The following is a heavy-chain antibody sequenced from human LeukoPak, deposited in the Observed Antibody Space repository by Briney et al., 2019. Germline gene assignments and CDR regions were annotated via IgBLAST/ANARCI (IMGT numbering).Heavy chain of an antibody. J-gene: IGHJ4*02. Sequence: AASVKVSCKASGYTFTSYAMNWVRQAPGQGLEWMGWINTNTGNPTYAQGFTGRFVFSLDTSVSTAYLQISSLKAEDTAVYYCAREVPYYYGSGREADFDYWGQGTLVTVSS. CDR1: GYTFTSYA. CDR2: INTNTGNP. D-gene: IGHD3-10*01. V-gene: IGHV7-4-1*02. CDR3: AREVPYYYGSGREADFDY.